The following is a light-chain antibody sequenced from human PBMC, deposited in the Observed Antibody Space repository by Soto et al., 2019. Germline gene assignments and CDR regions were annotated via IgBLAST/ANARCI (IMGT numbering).Light chain of an antibody. CDR1: SSDIGDYNS. V-gene: IGLV2-14*01. CDR2: EVS. Sequence: QSVLTQPASVSGSPGQSITISCTGTSSDIGDYNSVSWYQQHPGKAPKLMIYEVSNRPSGISNRFSGSKSGNTASLTISGLQAEDEADYYCSSYAGSSNVFGTGTKVTVL. J-gene: IGLJ1*01. CDR3: SSYAGSSNV.